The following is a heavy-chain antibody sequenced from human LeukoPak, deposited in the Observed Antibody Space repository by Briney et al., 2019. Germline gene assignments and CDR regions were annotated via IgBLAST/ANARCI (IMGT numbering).Heavy chain of an antibody. CDR1: GGSISSSSYY. V-gene: IGHV4-39*07. J-gene: IGHJ6*03. D-gene: IGHD3-9*01. CDR3: ASQKKDILTGSYYYYYMDV. CDR2: IYYSGST. Sequence: SETLSLTCTVSGGSISSSSYYWGWIRQPPGKGLEWIGSIYYSGSTYYNPSLKSRVTISVDTSKNQFSLKLSSVTAADTAVYYCASQKKDILTGSYYYYYMDVWGKGTTVTVSS.